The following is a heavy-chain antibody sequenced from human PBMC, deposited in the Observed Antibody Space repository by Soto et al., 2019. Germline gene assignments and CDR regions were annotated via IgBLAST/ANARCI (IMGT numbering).Heavy chain of an antibody. Sequence: PGGSLRLSCAASGFTFSSYAMHWVRQAPGKGLEWVAVISYDGSNKYYADSVKGRFTISRDNSKNTLYLQMNSLRAEDTAVYFCARARIAVAGTSSGSIDYWGQGTLVTVSS. D-gene: IGHD6-19*01. CDR3: ARARIAVAGTSSGSIDY. J-gene: IGHJ4*02. CDR2: ISYDGSNK. V-gene: IGHV3-30-3*01. CDR1: GFTFSSYA.